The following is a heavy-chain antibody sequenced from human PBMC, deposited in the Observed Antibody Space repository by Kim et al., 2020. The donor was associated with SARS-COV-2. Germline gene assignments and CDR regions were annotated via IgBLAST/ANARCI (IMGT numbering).Heavy chain of an antibody. CDR3: TTSIYYYDSSGRFDY. V-gene: IGHV3-15*01. J-gene: IGHJ4*02. Sequence: APRKARVNISRDESQNTLYLKMNSLKTEDTAVYYCTTSIYYYDSSGRFDYWGQGTLVTVSS. D-gene: IGHD3-22*01.